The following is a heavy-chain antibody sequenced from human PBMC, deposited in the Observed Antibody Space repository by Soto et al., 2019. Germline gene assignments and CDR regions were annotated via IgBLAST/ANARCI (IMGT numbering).Heavy chain of an antibody. CDR3: ARDLLPSLTGTLPNWFDP. Sequence: GASVKVSCKASGGTFSSYTISWVRQAPGQGLEWMGRIIPILGIANYAQKFQGRVTITADKSTSTAYMELSSLRSEDTAVYYCARDLLPSLTGTLPNWFDPWGQGTLVTVSS. J-gene: IGHJ5*02. CDR1: GGTFSSYT. D-gene: IGHD1-7*01. CDR2: IIPILGIA. V-gene: IGHV1-69*04.